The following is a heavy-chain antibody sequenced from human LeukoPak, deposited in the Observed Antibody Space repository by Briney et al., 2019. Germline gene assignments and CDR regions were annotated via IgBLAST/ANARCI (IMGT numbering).Heavy chain of an antibody. D-gene: IGHD2-15*01. CDR2: IYYTGNT. J-gene: IGHJ3*02. CDR3: ARRGYYSGSFDI. V-gene: IGHV4-39*01. CDR1: GGSIVTSDYY. Sequence: PSETLSLTCTVSGGSIVTSDYYWGWIRLPPGKGLEYIGTIYYTGNTYYSPSLKSRLTIDIDTSKTQFSLKLNSATATDTAVYYCARRGYYSGSFDIWGQGTMVTVSS.